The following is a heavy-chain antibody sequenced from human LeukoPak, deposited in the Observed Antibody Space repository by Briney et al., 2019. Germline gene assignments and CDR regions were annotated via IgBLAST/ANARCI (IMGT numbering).Heavy chain of an antibody. V-gene: IGHV3-23*01. J-gene: IGHJ4*02. D-gene: IGHD1-14*01. CDR2: FSGGGLT. Sequence: GRSVRLSCAVSGFTLSSHAMSWVRQGPGKGLEWVSAFSGGGLTYYVDSVKGRFTISRDNSKNTLYLQMNSLRGEDTAVYYCAKERPDQLVDFDYWGQGTLVTVSP. CDR1: GFTLSSHA. CDR3: AKERPDQLVDFDY.